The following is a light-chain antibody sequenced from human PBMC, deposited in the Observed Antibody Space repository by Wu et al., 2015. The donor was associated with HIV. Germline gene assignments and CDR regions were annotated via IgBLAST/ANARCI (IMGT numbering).Light chain of an antibody. Sequence: IVLTQSPGTLSLSPGERATLSCRASESIRSNYLGWYQQRPGQAPRLLIYAASNRATGIADRLSGSGSGTDFTLTISRLEPEDFAVYYCQQYGSSPYSFGQGTKAGDQT. V-gene: IGKV3-20*01. CDR2: AAS. J-gene: IGKJ2*03. CDR1: ESIRSNY. CDR3: QQYGSSPYS.